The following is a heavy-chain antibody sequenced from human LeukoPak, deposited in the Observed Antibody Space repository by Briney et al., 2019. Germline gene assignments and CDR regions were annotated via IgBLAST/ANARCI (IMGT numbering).Heavy chain of an antibody. CDR1: GGSFSGYY. Sequence: PSETLSLTCAVYGGSFSGYYWSWIRQPPGKGLEWIGEIHHSGSTNYNPSLKSRVTISVDTSKNQFSLKLSSVTAADTAVYYCARHVKSGDAFDIWGQGTMVTVSS. D-gene: IGHD6-25*01. CDR3: ARHVKSGDAFDI. CDR2: IHHSGST. J-gene: IGHJ3*02. V-gene: IGHV4-34*01.